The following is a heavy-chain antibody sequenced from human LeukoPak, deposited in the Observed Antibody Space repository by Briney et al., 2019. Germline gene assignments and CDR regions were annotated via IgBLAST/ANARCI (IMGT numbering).Heavy chain of an antibody. CDR1: GYTFTSYG. D-gene: IGHD3-22*01. CDR3: AADLGPGNSGYSSPIDY. V-gene: IGHV1-18*01. Sequence: ASVKVSCKASGYTFTSYGISWVRQAPGQGLEWMGWISAYNGNTNYAQKFQERVTITRDMSTSTAYMELSSLRSEDTAVYYCAADLGPGNSGYSSPIDYWGQGTLVTVSS. CDR2: ISAYNGNT. J-gene: IGHJ4*02.